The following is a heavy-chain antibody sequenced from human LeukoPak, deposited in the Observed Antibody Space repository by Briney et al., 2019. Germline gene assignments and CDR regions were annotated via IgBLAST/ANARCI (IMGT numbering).Heavy chain of an antibody. J-gene: IGHJ4*02. CDR1: GDTFNNYN. D-gene: IGHD1-26*01. V-gene: IGHV1-58*01. CDR2: IIVGSGRT. CDR3: AAELYSGTYGRCCSFAF. Sequence: SVKVSCKASGDTFNNYNVNWVRQARGQRLEWIGWIIVGSGRTHYAQNLQERITITRDMSTNTAYMELSSLRSDDTAVYYCAAELYSGTYGRCCSFAFWGQGTQVTVSS.